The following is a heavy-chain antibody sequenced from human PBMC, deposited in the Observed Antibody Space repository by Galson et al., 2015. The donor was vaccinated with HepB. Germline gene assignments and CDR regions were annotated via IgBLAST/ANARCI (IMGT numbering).Heavy chain of an antibody. CDR3: ARIYLGYCSCPTYLDFRSGYYSVHAFDL. CDR1: GYTFTSYY. J-gene: IGHJ3*01. Sequence: SVKVSCKASGYTFTSYYMHWVRQAPGQGLEWMGIINPSGGSTSYAQKFQGRVTMTRGTSTNTAYMELSSLRSEDTAVYYCARIYLGYCSCPTYLDFRSGYYSVHAFDLWGQGTMVTVSS. V-gene: IGHV1-46*01. D-gene: IGHD3-3*01. CDR2: INPSGGST.